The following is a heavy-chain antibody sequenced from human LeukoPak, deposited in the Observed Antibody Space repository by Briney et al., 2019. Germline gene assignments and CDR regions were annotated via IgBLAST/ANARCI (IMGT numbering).Heavy chain of an antibody. CDR2: ISYSGST. V-gene: IGHV4-39*07. Sequence: PSETLSLTCTVSGGSISSSSYYWGWIRQPPGKGLEWIGSISYSGSTNYNPSLKSRVTISVDTSKNQFSLKLSSVTAADTAVYYCARGRRSGYYLPANWFDPWGQGTLVTVSS. CDR1: GGSISSSSYY. J-gene: IGHJ5*02. CDR3: ARGRRSGYYLPANWFDP. D-gene: IGHD3-3*01.